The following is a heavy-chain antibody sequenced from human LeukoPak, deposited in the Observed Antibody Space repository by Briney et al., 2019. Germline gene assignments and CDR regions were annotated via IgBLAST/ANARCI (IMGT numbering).Heavy chain of an antibody. CDR2: IYYSGST. Sequence: PSETLSLTCTVSGVSISSSSYYWGWIRQPPGKGLEWIESIYYSGSTYYNPSLKSRVTISVDTSKNQFSLKLSSVTAADTAVYYCARDTGATRNVDYWGQGTLVTVSS. D-gene: IGHD2-15*01. CDR3: ARDTGATRNVDY. V-gene: IGHV4-39*07. J-gene: IGHJ4*02. CDR1: GVSISSSSYY.